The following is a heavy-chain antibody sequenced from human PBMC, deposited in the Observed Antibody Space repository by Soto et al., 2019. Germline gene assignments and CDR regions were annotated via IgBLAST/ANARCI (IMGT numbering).Heavy chain of an antibody. D-gene: IGHD6-13*01. CDR2: ISGIGGST. V-gene: IGHV3-23*01. Sequence: GGSLRLSCAASGFTFTDYALSWVRQAPGKGLEWVATISGIGGSTYLADSVKGRLSISRDNSKNTVSLLMNSLRVEDTAVYYCARDLFGAVAGPFDYWGQGTLVTVSS. CDR1: GFTFTDYA. CDR3: ARDLFGAVAGPFDY. J-gene: IGHJ4*02.